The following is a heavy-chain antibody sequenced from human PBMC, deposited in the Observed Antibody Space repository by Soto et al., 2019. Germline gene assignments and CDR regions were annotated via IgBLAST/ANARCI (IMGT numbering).Heavy chain of an antibody. D-gene: IGHD4-17*01. J-gene: IGHJ5*02. V-gene: IGHV3-30-3*01. CDR1: GFIFSRYF. CDR2: ISGDGTTK. Sequence: PGGSLRLSWAASGFIFSRYFMHWVRQATGKGLEWVALISGDGTTKYYADSVTGRFTISRDNSKNTLYLQMNSLSADDTAVYYCTRADLTVTLSVFDPWGQGTLVTVS. CDR3: TRADLTVTLSVFDP.